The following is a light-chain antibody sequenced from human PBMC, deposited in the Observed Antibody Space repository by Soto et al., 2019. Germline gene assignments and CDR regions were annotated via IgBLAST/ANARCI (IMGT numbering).Light chain of an antibody. V-gene: IGKV3-15*01. J-gene: IGKJ1*01. CDR1: QSVSSSY. Sequence: EIVLTQSPGTLSLSPGERATLSCRASQSVSSSYLAWYQQKPGQAPRLLIYGASTRATGIPARFSGSGSGTEFTLTISSLQSEDLAVYYCQQYANWPKTFGQGTKVDIK. CDR2: GAS. CDR3: QQYANWPKT.